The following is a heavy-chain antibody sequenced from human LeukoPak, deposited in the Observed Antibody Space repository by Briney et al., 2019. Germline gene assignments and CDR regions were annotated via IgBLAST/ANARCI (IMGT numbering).Heavy chain of an antibody. CDR1: GGTFSSYA. CDR3: ARRRYSSSDTTGAFDI. V-gene: IGHV1-69*06. D-gene: IGHD6-13*01. Sequence: SVKVSCKASGGTFSSYAISWVRQAPGQGLEWMGGIIPIFGTANYAQKFQGRVTITADKSTSTAYMELSSLRSEDTAVYYCARRRYSSSDTTGAFDIWGQGTMVTVSS. J-gene: IGHJ3*02. CDR2: IIPIFGTA.